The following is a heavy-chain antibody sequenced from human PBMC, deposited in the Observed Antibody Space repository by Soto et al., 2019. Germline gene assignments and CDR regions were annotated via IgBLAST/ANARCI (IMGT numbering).Heavy chain of an antibody. CDR3: ARDQEGSGSHWLGYNYYAMDV. V-gene: IGHV3-11*01. J-gene: IGHJ6*02. CDR1: GFTITDYY. CDR2: ISSVGTTT. Sequence: GGSLRLSCGASGFTITDYYMSWIRQAPGKGLEWVSHISSVGTTTYYADSVKGRFSISMDNAKNSLYLQMNSLRAEDTAVYYCARDQEGSGSHWLGYNYYAMDVWGQGTTVTVS. D-gene: IGHD3-10*01.